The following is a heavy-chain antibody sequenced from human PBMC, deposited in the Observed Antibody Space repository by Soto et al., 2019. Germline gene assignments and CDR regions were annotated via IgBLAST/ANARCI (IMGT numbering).Heavy chain of an antibody. V-gene: IGHV3-23*01. Sequence: LRLSCAASGFTFSSYAMSWVRQAPGKGLEWVSAISGSGGSTYYADSVKGRFTISRDNSKNTLYLQMNSLRAEDTAVYYCAKPGRRFGELLPADYWGQGTLVTVSS. J-gene: IGHJ4*02. CDR3: AKPGRRFGELLPADY. CDR2: ISGSGGST. D-gene: IGHD3-10*01. CDR1: GFTFSSYA.